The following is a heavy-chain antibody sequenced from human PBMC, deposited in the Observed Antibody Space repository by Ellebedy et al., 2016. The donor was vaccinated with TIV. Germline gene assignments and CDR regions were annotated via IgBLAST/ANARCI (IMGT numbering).Heavy chain of an antibody. Sequence: MPSETLSLTCTVSGGSISSTGYYWSWLRQPAGKGLEWIGRIFSSGSTNYNPSLKSRVTLSLDTSKNQFSLKLSSVTAADTAVYYCARVVQGHAFDIWGQGTRVTVSS. CDR3: ARVVQGHAFDI. J-gene: IGHJ3*02. V-gene: IGHV4-61*02. CDR2: IFSSGST. D-gene: IGHD6-6*01. CDR1: GGSISSTGYY.